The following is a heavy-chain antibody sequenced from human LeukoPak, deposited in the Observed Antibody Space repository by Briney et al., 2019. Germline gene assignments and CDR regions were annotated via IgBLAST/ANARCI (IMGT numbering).Heavy chain of an antibody. D-gene: IGHD1-7*01. Sequence: ASVKVSCKASRYSFTGYYMHWERQAPGQGLQWMGWINPNSGGTNYAQKLQGRVTMTRDTSISTAYMELSRLRSDDTAVYYCASLYNCNYEDAFDIWGPGTMVTVSS. CDR2: INPNSGGT. CDR1: RYSFTGYY. V-gene: IGHV1-2*02. CDR3: ASLYNCNYEDAFDI. J-gene: IGHJ3*02.